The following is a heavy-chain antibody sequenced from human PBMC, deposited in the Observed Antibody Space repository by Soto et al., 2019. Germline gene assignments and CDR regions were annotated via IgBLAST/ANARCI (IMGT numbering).Heavy chain of an antibody. CDR3: AKVLYGSGSLFDY. D-gene: IGHD3-10*01. Sequence: GGSLRLSCAASGFTFSSYGMHWVRQAPGKGLEWVAVISYDGSNKYYADSVKGRFTISRDNSKNTLYLQMNSLRAEDTAVYYCAKVLYGSGSLFDYWGQGTLVTVSS. J-gene: IGHJ4*02. V-gene: IGHV3-30*18. CDR1: GFTFSSYG. CDR2: ISYDGSNK.